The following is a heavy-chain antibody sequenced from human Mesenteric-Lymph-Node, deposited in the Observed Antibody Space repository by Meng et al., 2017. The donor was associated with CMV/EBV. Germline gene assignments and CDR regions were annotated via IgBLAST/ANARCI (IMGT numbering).Heavy chain of an antibody. Sequence: GGSLRLSCAASGFTFSSYEMNWVRQAPGKGLEWVSYISSSGNTIYYADSVKGRFTITRDNAKNSLYLQMNSLRAEDTAVYYCAREGGAAAVYYYYNGMDVWVQGTTVTVSS. D-gene: IGHD6-13*01. CDR3: AREGGAAAVYYYYNGMDV. CDR2: ISSSGNTI. J-gene: IGHJ6*02. CDR1: GFTFSSYE. V-gene: IGHV3-48*03.